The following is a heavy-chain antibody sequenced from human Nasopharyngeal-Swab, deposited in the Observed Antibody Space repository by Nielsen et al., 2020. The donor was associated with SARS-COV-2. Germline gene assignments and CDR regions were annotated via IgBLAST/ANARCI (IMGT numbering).Heavy chain of an antibody. CDR3: AGWITMIRGATFDI. CDR1: AGTFSSYA. CDR2: IIPIFGTA. D-gene: IGHD3-10*01. V-gene: IGHV1-69*13. J-gene: IGHJ3*02. Sequence: SGKVSCKPSAGTFSSYAVSWVRQAPGQGLEWMGGIIPIFGTANYAQKFQGRVTITADESTSTAFMELSSLRSEDTAVYYCAGWITMIRGATFDIWGQGTMVTVSS.